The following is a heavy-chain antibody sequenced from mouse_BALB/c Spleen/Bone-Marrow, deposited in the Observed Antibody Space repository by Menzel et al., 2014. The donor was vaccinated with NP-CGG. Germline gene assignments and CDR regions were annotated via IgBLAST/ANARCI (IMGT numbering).Heavy chain of an antibody. CDR3: ARLDGNYRYAMDY. CDR2: IYPGSGST. J-gene: IGHJ4*01. V-gene: IGHV1-77*01. Sequence: VQLQQSGPELVKPGASVKMSCKASGYTFTDYVITWVKQRTGQGLEWIGEIYPGSGSTYYNEKFKGKATLTAGKSSNTAHMQLGSLTSEDSAVYFCARLDGNYRYAMDYWGQGTSVTVSS. CDR1: GYTFTDYV. D-gene: IGHD2-1*01.